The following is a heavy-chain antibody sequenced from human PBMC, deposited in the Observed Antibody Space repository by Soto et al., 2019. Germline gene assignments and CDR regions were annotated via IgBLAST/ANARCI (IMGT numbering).Heavy chain of an antibody. Sequence: EVQLLESGGGLVQPGGSLRLSCVGSGFSFRKYAMNWVRQAPGKGLEWVSGISGSGGSGRGFYADPVKGRFTISRDNSKNTLYLEMNSLRAEDTAVYYCAKDLDDYSSAIDFWGQGTLLTVSS. CDR3: AKDLDDYSSAIDF. J-gene: IGHJ4*02. CDR1: GFSFRKYA. CDR2: ISGSGGSGRG. D-gene: IGHD4-4*01. V-gene: IGHV3-23*01.